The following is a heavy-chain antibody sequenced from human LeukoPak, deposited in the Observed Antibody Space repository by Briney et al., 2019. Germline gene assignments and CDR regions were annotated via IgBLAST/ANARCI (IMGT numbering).Heavy chain of an antibody. V-gene: IGHV4-4*07. CDR3: ARAFLVGYSPEHYFFDY. Sequence: PSETLSLTCTVSGGSITIYYWSWIRQPAGKGLEWIGRIYTSGSTNYNPSLKSRVTMSVDTSKNQFSLNLNFVTAADTAVYYCARAFLVGYSPEHYFFDYWGQGILVTGSS. CDR2: IYTSGST. CDR1: GGSITIYY. D-gene: IGHD2-15*01. J-gene: IGHJ4*02.